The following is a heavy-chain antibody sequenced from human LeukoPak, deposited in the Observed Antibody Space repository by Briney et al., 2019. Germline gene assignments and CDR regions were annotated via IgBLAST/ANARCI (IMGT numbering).Heavy chain of an antibody. V-gene: IGHV3-7*01. J-gene: IGHJ4*02. D-gene: IGHD2-15*01. CDR2: IKPDGGVQ. Sequence: GGSLRLSCAASRLTFRNYWMSWVRQAPGKGLEWVANIKPDGGVQNYVDSVKGRFTITRDNAANSLFLQMNSLRDEDTAVYYCATSFPYCSVDSCALGGQGTLVTVSS. CDR3: ATSFPYCSVDSCAL. CDR1: RLTFRNYW.